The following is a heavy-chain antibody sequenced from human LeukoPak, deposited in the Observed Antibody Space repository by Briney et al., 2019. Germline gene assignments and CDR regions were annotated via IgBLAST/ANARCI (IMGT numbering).Heavy chain of an antibody. V-gene: IGHV1-2*02. CDR3: ARDRGLVVAATWWFDP. Sequence: ASVKVSCKASGYTFTGYYMHWVRQAPGQGLEWMGWINPNSGGTNYAQKFQGRVTMTRDTSISTAYMELGRLRSDDTAVYYCARDRGLVVAATWWFDPWGQGTLVTVSS. J-gene: IGHJ5*02. CDR2: INPNSGGT. D-gene: IGHD2-15*01. CDR1: GYTFTGYY.